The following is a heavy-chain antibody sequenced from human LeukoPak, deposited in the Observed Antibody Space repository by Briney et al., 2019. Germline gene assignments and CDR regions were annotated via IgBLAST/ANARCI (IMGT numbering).Heavy chain of an antibody. CDR2: LSHGGDT. CDR3: ASPSECCGSAFRL. D-gene: IGHD1-26*01. J-gene: IGHJ2*01. Sequence: SETLSLTCAVYGGSLTGYYMSWIRQSPGTGLEWLGELSHGGDTNYNPSLKRRVTISVDTSKNQFSLRLTSLTAADTAVYFCASPSECCGSAFRLWGRGTLITVSS. CDR1: GGSLTGYY. V-gene: IGHV4-34*01.